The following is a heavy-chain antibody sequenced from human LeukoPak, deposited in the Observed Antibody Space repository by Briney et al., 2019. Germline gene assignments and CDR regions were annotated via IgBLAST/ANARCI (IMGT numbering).Heavy chain of an antibody. CDR1: GFIFYNYA. CDR2: ISGSGDNT. J-gene: IGHJ4*02. V-gene: IGHV3-23*01. Sequence: GGSLRLSCAASGFIFYNYAMSWVRQAPGKGLEWVSSISGSGDNTYYADSVKGRFTISRGVSTNTMYMQMNSLRAEDTAVYYCAIFPILFVIAAKQNLDSWGQGTLVTVPS. D-gene: IGHD2-15*01. CDR3: AIFPILFVIAAKQNLDS.